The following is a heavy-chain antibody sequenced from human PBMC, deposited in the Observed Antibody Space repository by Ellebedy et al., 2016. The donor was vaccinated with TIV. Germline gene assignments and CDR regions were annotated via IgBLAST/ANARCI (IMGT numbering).Heavy chain of an antibody. CDR3: VKLDNSGFYYGRLDY. CDR1: GFTFSSHA. D-gene: IGHD3-22*01. Sequence: GGSLRLSCAASGFTFSSHAISWVRQPPGKGLEWVSGISAGGDSTYYVDPVKGRFTISRDNSKKTLYLQMNSLRAEDTAVYYCVKLDNSGFYYGRLDYWGQGTLVTVSS. V-gene: IGHV3-23*01. J-gene: IGHJ4*02. CDR2: ISAGGDST.